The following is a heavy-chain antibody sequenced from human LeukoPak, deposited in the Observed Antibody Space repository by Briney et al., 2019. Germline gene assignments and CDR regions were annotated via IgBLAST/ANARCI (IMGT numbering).Heavy chain of an antibody. V-gene: IGHV1-3*04. CDR2: INTGKGNS. CDR3: ARVPLDDASGHYYPH. Sequence: GASVKVSCKTSGYTFTNYGMHWVRQAPRQSPEWMGWINTGKGNSKSSQKFQDRVTLTRDTSASTAYMELNSLSFEDTAVYYCARVPLDDASGHYYPHWGQGTLVTVSS. CDR1: GYTFTNYG. D-gene: IGHD3-22*01. J-gene: IGHJ1*01.